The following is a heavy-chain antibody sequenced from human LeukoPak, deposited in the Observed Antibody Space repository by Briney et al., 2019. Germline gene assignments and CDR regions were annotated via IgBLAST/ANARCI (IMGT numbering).Heavy chain of an antibody. J-gene: IGHJ5*02. D-gene: IGHD2-2*01. Sequence: ASVKVSCKASGYTFTSYDINWVRQATGQGLEWMGWMNPNSGNTGYAQKFRGRVTMTRNTSISTAYMELSSLRSEDTAVYYCARGTRLRPIVVVPAANWFDPWGQGTLVTVSS. CDR1: GYTFTSYD. CDR2: MNPNSGNT. CDR3: ARGTRLRPIVVVPAANWFDP. V-gene: IGHV1-8*01.